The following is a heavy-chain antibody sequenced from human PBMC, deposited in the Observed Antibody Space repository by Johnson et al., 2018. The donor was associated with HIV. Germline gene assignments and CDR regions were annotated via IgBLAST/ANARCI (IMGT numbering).Heavy chain of an antibody. Sequence: VHLVESGGDLVQPGRSLRLSCAASGFTFDDFTMHWVRQALGKGLEWVSSISWNSGGIDFADSVNGRFTISRDNAKNSLYLQMNSLRDEDTAVYYCARGGLLWFGHPADWGQGTMVTVSS. CDR3: ARGGLLWFGHPAD. D-gene: IGHD3-10*01. V-gene: IGHV3-9*01. J-gene: IGHJ3*01. CDR2: ISWNSGGI. CDR1: GFTFDDFT.